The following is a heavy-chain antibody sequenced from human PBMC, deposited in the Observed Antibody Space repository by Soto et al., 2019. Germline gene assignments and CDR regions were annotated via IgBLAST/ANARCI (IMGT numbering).Heavy chain of an antibody. V-gene: IGHV3-33*01. CDR3: ARDRGIAVAGLDY. CDR1: GFTFSSYG. Sequence: GGSLRLSCAASGFTFSSYGMHWVRQAPGKGLEWVAVIWYDGSNKYYADSVKGRFTLSRDNSKNTLYLQMNSLRAEDTAVYYCARDRGIAVAGLDYWGQGTLVTVSS. D-gene: IGHD6-19*01. J-gene: IGHJ4*02. CDR2: IWYDGSNK.